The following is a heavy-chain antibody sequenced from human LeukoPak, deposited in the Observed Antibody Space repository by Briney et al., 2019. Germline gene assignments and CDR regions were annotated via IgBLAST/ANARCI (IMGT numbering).Heavy chain of an antibody. Sequence: PGGSLRLSCAISGFTCSSCRMNWVRQAPGKGLEWVATVNEDGTAKFYLDSVKGRFTIFRDNARSSLDLQMNSLTVEDTAMYYCAAPATAWGQGTLVTVSS. CDR1: GFTCSSCR. CDR3: AAPATA. J-gene: IGHJ5*02. CDR2: VNEDGTAK. V-gene: IGHV3-7*01.